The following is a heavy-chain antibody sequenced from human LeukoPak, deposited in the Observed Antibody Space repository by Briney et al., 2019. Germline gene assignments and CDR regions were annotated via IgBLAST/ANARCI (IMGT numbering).Heavy chain of an antibody. CDR3: ARITDNSSGYYYLDY. J-gene: IGHJ4*02. D-gene: IGHD3-22*01. CDR1: GGSISGSSYY. Sequence: PSETLSLTCTVSGGSISGSSYYWAWIRQPPGKGLEWIGSIYYSGTTYYNPSLKSRVTISVDTSKNQFSLKLSSVTAADTAVYYCARITDNSSGYYYLDYWGQGTLVTVSS. CDR2: IYYSGTT. V-gene: IGHV4-39*07.